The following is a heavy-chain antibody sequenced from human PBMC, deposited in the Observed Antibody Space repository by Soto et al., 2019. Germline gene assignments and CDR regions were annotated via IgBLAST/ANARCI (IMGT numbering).Heavy chain of an antibody. V-gene: IGHV3-23*01. J-gene: IGHJ5*02. CDR2: ISGSGATT. CDR3: ASCAGGSCRFTGFDP. CDR1: GFVYSSHI. Sequence: EVQLLESGGGLVQPGGSLRLSCAASGFVYSSHIMTWVRQTPGKGLEWFSGISGSGATTWYAHSAKGRFTISRDNPKNIAYLQLTRLRAEDPAVYFGASCAGGSCRFTGFDPWGQGTLVSVSS. D-gene: IGHD2-15*01.